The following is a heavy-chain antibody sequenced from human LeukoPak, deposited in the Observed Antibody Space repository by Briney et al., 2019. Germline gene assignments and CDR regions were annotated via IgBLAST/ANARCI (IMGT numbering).Heavy chain of an antibody. D-gene: IGHD6-6*01. CDR3: ARDAQGARRAVRYFDL. Sequence: ASVKVSCKASGYTFTSYYMHWVRQAPGQGLEWMGIINPSGGSTSYAQKFQGRVTITTDESTSTAYMELSSLRSEDTAVYYCARDAQGARRAVRYFDLWGRGTLVTVSS. CDR1: GYTFTSYY. J-gene: IGHJ2*01. V-gene: IGHV1-46*01. CDR2: INPSGGST.